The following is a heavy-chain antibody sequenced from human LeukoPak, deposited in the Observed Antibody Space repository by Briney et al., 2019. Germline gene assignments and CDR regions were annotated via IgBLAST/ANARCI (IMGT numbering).Heavy chain of an antibody. CDR1: VYTFTAHY. V-gene: IGHV1-2*02. J-gene: IGHJ6*02. Sequence: ASVKVSCKASVYTFTAHYIHWVRQAPGQGLAWMGWINPHSGGTNYAQKFQGRVTMTRDTSISVVYMELSRLRSDDTAVYYCARVSGYGPPANYYYYGMDVWGQGTTVTVSS. CDR3: ARVSGYGPPANYYYYGMDV. D-gene: IGHD5-12*01. CDR2: INPHSGGT.